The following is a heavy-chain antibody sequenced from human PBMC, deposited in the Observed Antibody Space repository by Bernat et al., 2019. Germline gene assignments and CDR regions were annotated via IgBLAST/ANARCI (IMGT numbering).Heavy chain of an antibody. CDR1: GFTFSSYG. V-gene: IGHV3-30*18. CDR2: ISYDGSDK. J-gene: IGHJ4*02. D-gene: IGHD6-6*01. Sequence: VQLLESGGGLVQPGGSLRLSCAASGFTFSSYGMHWVRQAPGKGLEWVAVISYDGSDKYYADSVKGRFTISRDNSKNTLYVQMNSLRAEDTAVYYCAKDFYSSSSSSFDYWGQGTLVTVSS. CDR3: AKDFYSSSSSSFDY.